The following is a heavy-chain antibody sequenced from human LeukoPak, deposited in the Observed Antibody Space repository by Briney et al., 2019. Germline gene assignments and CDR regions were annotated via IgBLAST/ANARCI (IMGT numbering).Heavy chain of an antibody. Sequence: GASVKVSCKASRYTFTVYYIHWRRQAPGQGLEWMGWINPDSGGTKYAQNFQGRVAMTRDTSISTAYMELSSLRFDDTAVYYCARDWMGSSTWNWFDPWGQGTLVTVSS. V-gene: IGHV1-2*02. CDR1: RYTFTVYY. J-gene: IGHJ5*02. D-gene: IGHD6-13*01. CDR3: ARDWMGSSTWNWFDP. CDR2: INPDSGGT.